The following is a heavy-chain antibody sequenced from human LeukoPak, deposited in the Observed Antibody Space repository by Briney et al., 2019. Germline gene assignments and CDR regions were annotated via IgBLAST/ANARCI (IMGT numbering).Heavy chain of an antibody. CDR1: GGSFSGYY. J-gene: IGHJ4*02. D-gene: IGHD3-16*01. CDR3: ARQGPRTLYVGLSYRDY. V-gene: IGHV4-34*01. Sequence: SETLSLTCAVYGGSFSGYYWSWIRQPPGKGLEWIGGINHSGSSNSYPSLKGRVTISVDTSKNQFSLQLSSVTAADTAVYYCARQGPRTLYVGLSYRDYWGQGTLVTVSS. CDR2: INHSGSS.